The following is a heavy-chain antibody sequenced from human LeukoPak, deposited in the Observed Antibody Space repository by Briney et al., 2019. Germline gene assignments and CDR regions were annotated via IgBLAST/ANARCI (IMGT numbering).Heavy chain of an antibody. Sequence: GGPLRLSCAASGFTFSHHWMHWLRQAPGKGLVWVSHISSDESGTTYADSVKGRFTISRDNRKNTLYLQMNSLRVEDTAMYYCTRNPDGRNWFDPWGQGTLVTVSS. CDR2: ISSDESGT. D-gene: IGHD1-14*01. V-gene: IGHV3-74*01. CDR3: TRNPDGRNWFDP. J-gene: IGHJ5*02. CDR1: GFTFSHHW.